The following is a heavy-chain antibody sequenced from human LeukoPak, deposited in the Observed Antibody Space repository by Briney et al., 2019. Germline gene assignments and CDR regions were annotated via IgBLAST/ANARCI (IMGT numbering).Heavy chain of an antibody. CDR3: ARAGRFCSGGSCYRITNWFDP. CDR1: GCTFSSYE. V-gene: IGHV3-48*03. J-gene: IGHJ5*02. D-gene: IGHD2-15*01. Sequence: GGSLRLSCAASGCTFSSYEMNWVRQAPGKGLEWVSYISSSGSTIYYADSVKGRFTISRDNAKNSLYLQMNSLRAEDTAVYYCARAGRFCSGGSCYRITNWFDPWGQGTLVTVSS. CDR2: ISSSGSTI.